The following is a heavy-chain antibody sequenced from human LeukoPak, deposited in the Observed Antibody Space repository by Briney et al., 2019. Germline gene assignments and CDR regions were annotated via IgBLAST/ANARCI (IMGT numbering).Heavy chain of an antibody. CDR3: AREGTSSWSFQPFDF. Sequence: PSETLSLTCTVSDDSITIYYWTWIRQPPGKGLEWIGYIDHTGITNYNPSLNSRVTISRDTSKNHFSLELSSATAADTAVYYCAREGTSSWSFQPFDFWGQGTLVTVSP. CDR2: IDHTGIT. D-gene: IGHD6-13*01. V-gene: IGHV4-59*01. CDR1: DDSITIYY. J-gene: IGHJ4*02.